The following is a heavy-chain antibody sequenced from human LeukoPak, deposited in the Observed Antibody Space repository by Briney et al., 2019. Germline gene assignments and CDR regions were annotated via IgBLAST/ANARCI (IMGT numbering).Heavy chain of an antibody. CDR3: VGAIASRGSEY. V-gene: IGHV3-74*01. Sequence: GGSLRLSCAASGFTFTNYWMHWVRQAPGMGLVWVSRLPPDELGIIYADSVKGRFTVSRDNAKNTVYLQMNNLRVDDTAMYYCVGAIASRGSEYWGQGALVTVSS. CDR1: GFTFTNYW. J-gene: IGHJ4*02. CDR2: LPPDELGI. D-gene: IGHD6-6*01.